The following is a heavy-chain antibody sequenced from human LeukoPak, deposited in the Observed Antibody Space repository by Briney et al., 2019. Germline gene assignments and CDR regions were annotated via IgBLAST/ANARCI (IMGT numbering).Heavy chain of an antibody. V-gene: IGHV3-21*01. Sequence: PGGSLRLSCAASGFTFSSSSMSWVRQAPGKGPELVSSFGDRSAYIYYADSVKGRFTISRDNAKNSLYLQMDGLRVDDTAVYYCTASLGEMALDYWGQGTLVTVSS. D-gene: IGHD3-16*01. CDR1: GFTFSSSS. CDR2: FGDRSAYI. J-gene: IGHJ4*02. CDR3: TASLGEMALDY.